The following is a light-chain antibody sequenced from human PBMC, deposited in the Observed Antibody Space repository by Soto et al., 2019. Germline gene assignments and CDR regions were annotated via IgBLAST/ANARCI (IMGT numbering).Light chain of an antibody. V-gene: IGKV3-20*01. CDR3: QQYGSSSWT. CDR1: QSVSSSY. J-gene: IGKJ5*01. CDR2: GAS. Sequence: DIVLTQSPGTLSLSPGERATLSCRASQSVSSSYLAWYQQKPGQAPRLLIYGASNRATGIPDRFSGSGSGTDFTLTISRLEPEDFAVYYCQQYGSSSWTFGQGTRLEI.